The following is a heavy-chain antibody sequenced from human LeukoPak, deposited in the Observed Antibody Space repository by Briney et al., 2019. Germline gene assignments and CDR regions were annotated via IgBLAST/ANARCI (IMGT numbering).Heavy chain of an antibody. CDR2: IIPIFGTA. Sequence: GASVKVSCKASGGTFSSYAISWVRQAPGQGLEWMGGIIPIFGTANYAQRFQGRVTITADESTSTAYMELSSLRSEDTAVYYCARDSHCSSTNCYSKSYNWFDPWGQGTLVTVSS. V-gene: IGHV1-69*13. D-gene: IGHD2-2*01. CDR3: ARDSHCSSTNCYSKSYNWFDP. J-gene: IGHJ5*02. CDR1: GGTFSSYA.